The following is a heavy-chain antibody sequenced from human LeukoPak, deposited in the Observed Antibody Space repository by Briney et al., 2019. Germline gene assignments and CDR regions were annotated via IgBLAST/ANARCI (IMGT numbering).Heavy chain of an antibody. J-gene: IGHJ4*02. CDR2: ISWNSGSI. V-gene: IGHV3-9*01. D-gene: IGHD6-25*01. CDR3: AKDGGLDY. CDR1: GFTFDDYA. Sequence: GGSLRLSCAASGFTFDDYAMHWVRHAPGKGLEWVSGISWNSGSIGYADSVKGRFTISRDNAKNSLYLQMNSLRAEDTALYYCAKDGGLDYWGQGTLVTVSS.